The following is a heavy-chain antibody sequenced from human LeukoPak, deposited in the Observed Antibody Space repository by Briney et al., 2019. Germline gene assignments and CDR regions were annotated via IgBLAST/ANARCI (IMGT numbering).Heavy chain of an antibody. Sequence: GESLKISCKASGYTFTDYWIGWVRQMPGKGLEWMGIIYPGESDIRYSPSFQGQVTISADKSINTAYLQWTSLKASDTAMYYCARLGGVSHYMDVWGKGTTVTISS. J-gene: IGHJ6*03. D-gene: IGHD6-13*01. CDR3: ARLGGVSHYMDV. CDR1: GYTFTDYW. V-gene: IGHV5-51*01. CDR2: IYPGESDI.